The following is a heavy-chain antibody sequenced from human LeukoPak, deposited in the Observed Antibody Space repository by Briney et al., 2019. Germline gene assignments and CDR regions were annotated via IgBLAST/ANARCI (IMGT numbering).Heavy chain of an antibody. CDR2: IYSSGST. CDR3: ATQRWLFWPFDY. CDR1: GASISNYY. J-gene: IGHJ4*02. D-gene: IGHD5-24*01. Sequence: SETLSLTCSVSGASISNYYWSWIWQPPGKGLEWLGNIYSSGSTNYNPSLKSRVTFSIERSKNQFSLRMTSVTATDTAVYYCATQRWLFWPFDYWGQGILVTVSS. V-gene: IGHV4-4*09.